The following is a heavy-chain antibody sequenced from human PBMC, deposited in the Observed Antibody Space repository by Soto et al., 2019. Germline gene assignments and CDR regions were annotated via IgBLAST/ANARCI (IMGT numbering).Heavy chain of an antibody. CDR2: ISGSGGST. D-gene: IGHD3-3*01. V-gene: IGHV3-23*01. J-gene: IGHJ6*02. CDR3: AKFGSGPSYYYYYGMDV. CDR1: GFTFSIYA. Sequence: GGSLRLSCAASGFTFSIYAMSWVRHAPGKGLEWVSAISGSGGSTYYADSVKGRFTISRDNSKNTLYLQMNSLRAEDTAVYYCAKFGSGPSYYYYYGMDVWGQGTTVTVSS.